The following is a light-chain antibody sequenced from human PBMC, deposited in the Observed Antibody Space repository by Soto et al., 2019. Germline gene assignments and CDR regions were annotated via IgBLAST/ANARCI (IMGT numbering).Light chain of an antibody. V-gene: IGLV2-8*01. Sequence: QSVLTQPPSASGSPGQSVTISCTGTSSDVGGYNYVSWYQQHPGKAPKLMIYEVIKRPSGVPDRFSGSKSGNAASLTVSGLQAEDEAEYYCSSYAGNNNVVFGGGTKLTVL. CDR2: EVI. CDR3: SSYAGNNNVV. J-gene: IGLJ2*01. CDR1: SSDVGGYNY.